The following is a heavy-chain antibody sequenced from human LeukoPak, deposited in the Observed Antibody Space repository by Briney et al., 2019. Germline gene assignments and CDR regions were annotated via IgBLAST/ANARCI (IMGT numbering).Heavy chain of an antibody. D-gene: IGHD3-10*01. Sequence: SETLSLTCTVSGGPISGYYWSWIRQPPGKGLEGIGYIYYSGSTNYNPSLKSRVTISVDTSKNQFSLKLSSVTAADTAVYYCARGGDITMIRGVIPAVDYWGQGTLVTVSS. CDR1: GGPISGYY. CDR2: IYYSGST. J-gene: IGHJ4*02. V-gene: IGHV4-59*01. CDR3: ARGGDITMIRGVIPAVDY.